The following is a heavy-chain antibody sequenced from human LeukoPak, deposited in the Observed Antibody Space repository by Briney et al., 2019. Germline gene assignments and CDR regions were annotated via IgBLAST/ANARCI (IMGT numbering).Heavy chain of an antibody. CDR2: IKQEGSEK. V-gene: IGHV3-7*01. CDR1: RFTLSSYL. D-gene: IGHD1-1*01. Sequence: GGSLRLSCAASRFTLSSYLMSWVRPAPGEGREGVANIKQEGSEKYYVDSLKGRLTISRDNAKNAQYLQMNSLRAEDTAAYYCARVAWNGDCFDYWGQGTLVTVSS. J-gene: IGHJ4*02. CDR3: ARVAWNGDCFDY.